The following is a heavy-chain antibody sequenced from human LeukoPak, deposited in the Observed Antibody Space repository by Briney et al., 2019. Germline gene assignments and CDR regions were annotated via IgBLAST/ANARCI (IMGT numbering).Heavy chain of an antibody. V-gene: IGHV4-59*08. D-gene: IGHD1-26*01. CDR1: GGSISSYY. CDR3: ARRVSGSYHDY. J-gene: IGHJ4*02. Sequence: SETLSLTCAVYGGSISSYYWSWIRQPPVKELEWIGYIYYSGSTNYNPSLKSRVTISVDTSKNQFSLKLSSVTAADTAVYYCARRVSGSYHDYWGQGTLVTVSS. CDR2: IYYSGST.